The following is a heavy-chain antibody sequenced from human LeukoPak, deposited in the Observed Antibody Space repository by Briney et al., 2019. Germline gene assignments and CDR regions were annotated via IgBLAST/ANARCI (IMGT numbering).Heavy chain of an antibody. Sequence: PWETLSLTCTVSGGSISRSSYYWGWIRQPPGKGLEWFGSIYYSGSTYYNPSLKSRVTISVDTSKNQFSLKLSSVTAADTAVYYCARLGYCSIISCYNTPYFEYWGQGTLVTVSS. D-gene: IGHD2-2*02. J-gene: IGHJ4*02. CDR3: ARLGYCSIISCYNTPYFEY. CDR2: IYYSGST. V-gene: IGHV4-39*07. CDR1: GGSISRSSYY.